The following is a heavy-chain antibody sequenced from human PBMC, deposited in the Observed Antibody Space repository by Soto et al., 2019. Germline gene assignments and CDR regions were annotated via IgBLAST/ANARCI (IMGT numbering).Heavy chain of an antibody. J-gene: IGHJ4*02. D-gene: IGHD3-22*01. CDR1: GGSMSSGDYS. CDR2: IYYGGST. Sequence: PSETLSLTCAVSGGSMSSGDYSWNWIRQPPGKGLEWIGYIYYGGSTYNNPSLQSRVTMSLDRSRNQFSLKLNSVTAADTAVYYCARVRREYDNSGPVDYWGQGTLVTLSS. CDR3: ARVRREYDNSGPVDY. V-gene: IGHV4-30-2*01.